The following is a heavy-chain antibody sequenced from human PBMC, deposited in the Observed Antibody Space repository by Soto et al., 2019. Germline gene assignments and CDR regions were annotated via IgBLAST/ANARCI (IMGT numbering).Heavy chain of an antibody. CDR3: VRHMSHSAAILDY. Sequence: GASLNISCKGSGYSFATSWISWVRQLHGKGLEWMGKIDPSDSHTNYSPSSQGHVTNSADKSISTAYLQWSSLKASDTAMYYCVRHMSHSAAILDYWGQGTLVTVSS. CDR1: GYSFATSW. J-gene: IGHJ4*02. D-gene: IGHD2-2*02. CDR2: IDPSDSHT. V-gene: IGHV5-10-1*01.